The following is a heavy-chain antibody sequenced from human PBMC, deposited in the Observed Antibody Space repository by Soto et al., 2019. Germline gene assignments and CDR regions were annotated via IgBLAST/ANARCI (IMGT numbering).Heavy chain of an antibody. Sequence: PGGSLRLSCAASGFTFSSYSMNWVRQAPGKGLEWVSYISGSTNTIYYADSVKGRFTISRDNAKNSLYLQMNSLRDEDTAVYYCARERLALSYGLDVWGQGTTVTVS. CDR1: GFTFSSYS. V-gene: IGHV3-48*02. CDR2: ISGSTNTI. J-gene: IGHJ6*02. CDR3: ARERLALSYGLDV. D-gene: IGHD3-9*01.